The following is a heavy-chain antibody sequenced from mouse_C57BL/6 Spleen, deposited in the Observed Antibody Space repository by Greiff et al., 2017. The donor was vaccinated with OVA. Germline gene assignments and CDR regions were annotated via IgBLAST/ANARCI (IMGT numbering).Heavy chain of an antibody. CDR1: GYTFTSYG. V-gene: IGHV1-81*01. CDR2: LYPRSGNT. D-gene: IGHD2-4*01. CDR3: ARRIYYDYDVDY. J-gene: IGHJ2*01. Sequence: QVQLQQSGAELARPGASVKLSCKASGYTFTSYGISWVKPSTGQGLEWIGELYPRSGNTYYNEKFKGKATLTADKSSSTAYMELRSLTAEDSAVYFCARRIYYDYDVDYWGQGTTLTVSS.